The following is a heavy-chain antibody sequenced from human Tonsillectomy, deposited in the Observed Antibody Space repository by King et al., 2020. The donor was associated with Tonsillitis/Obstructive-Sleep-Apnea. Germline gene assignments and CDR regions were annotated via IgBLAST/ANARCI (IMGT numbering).Heavy chain of an antibody. Sequence: VQLVESGGGVVQPGRSLRLSCAASGFTFSSYAMHWVRQAPGKGLEWVAVISYDGSNKYYADSVKGRFTISRDNSKNTPYLQMNSLRAEDTAVYYCARDRLTLDAFDIWGQGTMVTVSS. V-gene: IGHV3-30*01. CDR2: ISYDGSNK. CDR3: ARDRLTLDAFDI. CDR1: GFTFSSYA. J-gene: IGHJ3*02.